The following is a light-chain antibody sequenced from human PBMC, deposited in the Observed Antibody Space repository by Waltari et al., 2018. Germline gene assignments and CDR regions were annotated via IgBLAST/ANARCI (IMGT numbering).Light chain of an antibody. CDR2: EDT. V-gene: IGLV3-10*01. CDR1: FLTTKF. J-gene: IGLJ2*01. Sequence: SYELTQPPSVSVSPGQTATITCSGDFLTTKFTYWFQQKSGQAPVMVIYEDTKRLSAIPERFSGSSSGTTAALTITGAQVEDEADYYCYSTDIFRSERGVFGGGTKLLVL. CDR3: YSTDIFRSERGV.